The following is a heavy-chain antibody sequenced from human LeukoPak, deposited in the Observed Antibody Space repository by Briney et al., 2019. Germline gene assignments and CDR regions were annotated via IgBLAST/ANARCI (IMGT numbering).Heavy chain of an antibody. Sequence: PGGSLRLSCAASGFTFSSYSMNWVRQPPRKGLEWVSSISSSSSYIYYADSVKGRLTISRDNAKNSLYLQMNSLRAEDTAVYYCASSSPIDYWGQGTLVTVSS. D-gene: IGHD6-6*01. J-gene: IGHJ4*02. CDR2: ISSSSSYI. V-gene: IGHV3-21*01. CDR3: ASSSPIDY. CDR1: GFTFSSYS.